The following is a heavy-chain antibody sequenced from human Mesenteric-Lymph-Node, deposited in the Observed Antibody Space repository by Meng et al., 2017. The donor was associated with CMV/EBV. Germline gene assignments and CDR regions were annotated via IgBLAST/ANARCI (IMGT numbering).Heavy chain of an antibody. CDR3: ARIYSSPNREYDY. Sequence: GESLKISCAASGFTFSSYNMNWVRQAPGKGLEWVSYISCSGNTIYYADSVKGRFTISRDNAKNSLYLQMNSLRAEDTALYYCARIYSSPNREYDYWGQGTLVTVSS. J-gene: IGHJ4*02. D-gene: IGHD3-22*01. V-gene: IGHV3-48*04. CDR1: GFTFSSYN. CDR2: ISCSGNTI.